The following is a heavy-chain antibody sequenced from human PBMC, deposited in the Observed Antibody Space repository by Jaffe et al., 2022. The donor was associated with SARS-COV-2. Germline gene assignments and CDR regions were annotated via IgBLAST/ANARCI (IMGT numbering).Heavy chain of an antibody. D-gene: IGHD4-4*01. CDR2: ISYDGSNK. J-gene: IGHJ6*02. CDR3: AKDRGDYSNYVYYYYGMDV. Sequence: QVQLVESGGGVVQPGRSLRLSCAASGFTFSSYGMHWVRQAPGKGLEWVAVISYDGSNKYYADSVKGRFTISRDNSKNTLYLQMNSLRAEDTAVYYCAKDRGDYSNYVYYYYGMDVWGQGTTVTVSS. V-gene: IGHV3-30*18. CDR1: GFTFSSYG.